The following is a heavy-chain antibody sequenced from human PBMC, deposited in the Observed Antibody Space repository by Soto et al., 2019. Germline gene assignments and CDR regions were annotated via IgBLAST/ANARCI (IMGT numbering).Heavy chain of an antibody. Sequence: QVQLVESGGGVVQPGRSLRLSCAASGFTFSSYGMYWVRQAPGKGLEWVAVISNDGHNKYYGDSVKGRFTISRDNSKXXXXXXXXXXXXXXXXXXXXXXXXXXXSINPHVRIGYWGQGTLVTVFS. CDR3: XXXXXXXSINPHVRIGY. J-gene: IGHJ4*02. CDR2: ISNDGHNK. CDR1: GFTFSSYG. D-gene: IGHD3-10*02. V-gene: IGHV3-30*03.